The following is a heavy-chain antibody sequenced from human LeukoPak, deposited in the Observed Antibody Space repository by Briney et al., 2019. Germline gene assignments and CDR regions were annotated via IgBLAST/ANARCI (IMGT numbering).Heavy chain of an antibody. V-gene: IGHV3-7*01. D-gene: IGHD3-16*01. CDR3: ARGGQY. CDR1: GFIFSSYW. Sequence: GGSLRLSCAASGFIFSSYWMNWVRQAPGKGLEWVANIKQDGSEKYYVDSVKGRFTISRDNAKNSLYLQMNSLRVEDTAMYYCARGGQYWGQGTLVTVSS. J-gene: IGHJ4*02. CDR2: IKQDGSEK.